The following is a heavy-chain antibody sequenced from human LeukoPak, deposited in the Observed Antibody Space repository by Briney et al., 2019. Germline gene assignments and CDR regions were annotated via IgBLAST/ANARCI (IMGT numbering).Heavy chain of an antibody. Sequence: GGSLILSCAATGFTFSYYWMRWVRQAPGKGLESVANMNQGGSERNYVDSVKGRFTISRDNAKNSLYLQMNSVRADDTAVYYCASLAAAHPDYWGQGILVTVSS. D-gene: IGHD6-13*01. CDR3: ASLAAAHPDY. J-gene: IGHJ4*02. CDR1: GFTFSYYW. V-gene: IGHV3-7*01. CDR2: MNQGGSER.